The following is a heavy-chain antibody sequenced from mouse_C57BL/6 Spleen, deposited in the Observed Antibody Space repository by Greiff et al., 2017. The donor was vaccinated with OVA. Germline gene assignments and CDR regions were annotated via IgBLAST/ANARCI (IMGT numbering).Heavy chain of an antibody. D-gene: IGHD2-3*01. J-gene: IGHJ4*01. CDR1: GFNIKDYY. V-gene: IGHV14-2*01. CDR2: IDPEDGET. CDR3: ARYPFYDGYSHYYAMDY. Sequence: VQLKESGAELVKPGASVKLSCTASGFNIKDYYMHWVKQRTEQGLEWIGRIDPEDGETKYAPKFQGKATITADTSSNTAYLQLSSLTSEDTAVYYCARYPFYDGYSHYYAMDYWGQGTSVTVSS.